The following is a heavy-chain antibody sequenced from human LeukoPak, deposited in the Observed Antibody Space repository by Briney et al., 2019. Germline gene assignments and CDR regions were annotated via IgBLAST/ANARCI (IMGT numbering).Heavy chain of an antibody. J-gene: IGHJ4*02. CDR2: INPSGGNT. V-gene: IGHV1-46*01. CDR3: ARRGDLYESLYYFDY. Sequence: GASVKVSCKASGYTFTSCYMHWVRQAPGQGLEWMGIINPSGGNTSYAQKFQGRVSMTRDMSTSTVYMELSSLRSEDTAVYYCARRGDLYESLYYFDYWGQGTLVTVSS. D-gene: IGHD2-21*01. CDR1: GYTFTSCY.